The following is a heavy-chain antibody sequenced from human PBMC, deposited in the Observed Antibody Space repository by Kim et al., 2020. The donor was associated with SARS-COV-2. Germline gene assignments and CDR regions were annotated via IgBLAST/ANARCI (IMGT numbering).Heavy chain of an antibody. V-gene: IGHV3-74*01. Sequence: RGSLRLSCAASGFSSRNYYINWVRQAPGRGLVWVSRMSGDGSKTNYADSVKGRFTMSRDNAENTVFLQMNSLRGDDTGVYYCARGMFRDGLDVWGQGSTVTVSS. CDR2: MSGDGSKT. CDR3: ARGMFRDGLDV. CDR1: GFSSRNYY. J-gene: IGHJ6*02. D-gene: IGHD3-10*02.